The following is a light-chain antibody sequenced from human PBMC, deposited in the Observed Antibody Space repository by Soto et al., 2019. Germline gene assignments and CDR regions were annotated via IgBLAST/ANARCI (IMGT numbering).Light chain of an antibody. CDR3: CSYAVSNTYL. CDR1: DSDVGSHNL. CDR2: EVT. J-gene: IGLJ1*01. Sequence: SALTQPASVSASPGQSITISCTGTDSDVGSHNLVSWYQLHPGKAPKLMIYEVTKRPSGVTNRFSGSKSGNTASLTIAGLQAEDEADYYCCSYAVSNTYLFGNGTKVTVL. V-gene: IGLV2-23*02.